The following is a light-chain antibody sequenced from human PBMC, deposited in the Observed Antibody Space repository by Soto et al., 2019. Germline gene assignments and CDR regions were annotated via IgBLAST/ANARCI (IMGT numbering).Light chain of an antibody. Sequence: EIVLTQSPGTLSLSPWEIATLSCRASQSVSNSYLAWYQQKPGQAPRLLIYGASTRATGIPARFSGSGSGTEFTLTISSLQSEDFAVYYCQQYNNWPLSLGPGTKVDIK. CDR2: GAS. CDR1: QSVSNSY. J-gene: IGKJ3*01. V-gene: IGKV3-15*01. CDR3: QQYNNWPLS.